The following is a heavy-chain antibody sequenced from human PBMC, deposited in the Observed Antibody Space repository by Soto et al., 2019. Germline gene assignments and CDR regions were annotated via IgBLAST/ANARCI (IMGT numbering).Heavy chain of an antibody. CDR2: TYYRSKWHN. V-gene: IGHV6-1*01. D-gene: IGHD6-19*01. CDR3: AIDGGSGFRGAFHI. CDR1: GDSVSSNSAA. J-gene: IGHJ3*02. Sequence: SAALSLTCAMSGDSVSSNSAAWNWIRPSPSRGLEWLGRTYYRSKWHNDYAVSVKSRITINPDTSKNHFSLQLNSVTREDTAVYYCAIDGGSGFRGAFHIRGQAPMVTVSS.